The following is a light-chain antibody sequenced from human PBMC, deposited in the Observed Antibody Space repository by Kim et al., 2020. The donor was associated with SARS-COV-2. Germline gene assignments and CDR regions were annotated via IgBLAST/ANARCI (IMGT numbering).Light chain of an antibody. CDR1: SLRSYY. CDR2: GKN. Sequence: VALGQTVRITCQGDSLRSYYASWYQQKPGQAPVLVIYGKNNRPSGIPDRFSGSSSGNTASLTITGSRAEDEADYYCNSRDSSGNWVFGGGTKLTVL. CDR3: NSRDSSGNWV. J-gene: IGLJ3*02. V-gene: IGLV3-19*01.